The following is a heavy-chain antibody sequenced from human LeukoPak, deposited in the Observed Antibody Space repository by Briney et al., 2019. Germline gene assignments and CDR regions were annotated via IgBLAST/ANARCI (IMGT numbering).Heavy chain of an antibody. D-gene: IGHD6-13*01. V-gene: IGHV1-24*01. CDR1: GYTLTELS. CDR3: ATDRHNSSWQKFDY. CDR2: FDPEDGET. Sequence: ASVKVSCKVSGYTLTELSMHWVRQAPGKGLEWMGGFDPEDGETIYAQKFQGRVTMTEDTSTDTAYMELSSLRSEDTAVYYCATDRHNSSWQKFDYWGQGTLVTVSS. J-gene: IGHJ4*02.